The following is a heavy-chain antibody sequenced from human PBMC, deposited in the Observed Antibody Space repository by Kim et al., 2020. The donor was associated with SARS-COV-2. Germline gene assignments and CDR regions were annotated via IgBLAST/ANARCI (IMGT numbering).Heavy chain of an antibody. V-gene: IGHV3-7*03. D-gene: IGHD3-9*01. CDR2: EK. J-gene: IGHJ5*02. Sequence: EKKYVESVKGRFTNPRDNARNSLFLQMNSLRDEDTALYYCARDETGFDPWGQGTLVTVSS. CDR3: ARDETGFDP.